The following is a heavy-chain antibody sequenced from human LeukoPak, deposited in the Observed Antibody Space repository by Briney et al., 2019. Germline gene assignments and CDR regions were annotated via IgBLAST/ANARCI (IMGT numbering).Heavy chain of an antibody. V-gene: IGHV3-21*01. D-gene: IGHD3-22*01. J-gene: IGHJ4*02. CDR2: ISRGSDHI. Sequence: GTLRLSCAASGFTFSSYAMNWVRQAPGMGLEWVSSISRGSDHIFYADSMKGRFTISRDNAKNSLYLQMNSLGAEDTAVYYCARPYDTRGYFPDYWGQGTLVTVSS. CDR1: GFTFSSYA. CDR3: ARPYDTRGYFPDY.